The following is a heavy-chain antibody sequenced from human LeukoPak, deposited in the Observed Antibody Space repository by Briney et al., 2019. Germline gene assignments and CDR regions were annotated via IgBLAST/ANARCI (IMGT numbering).Heavy chain of an antibody. D-gene: IGHD5-18*01. Sequence: HPGGSLRLSCAASGFTFSSYGMHWVRQAPGKGLEWVAFIRYDGSNKYYADSVKGRFTISRDNAKNSLYLQMNSLRAEDTAVYYCARDKTYSYGNNFDYWGQGTLVTVSS. J-gene: IGHJ4*02. CDR1: GFTFSSYG. CDR2: IRYDGSNK. CDR3: ARDKTYSYGNNFDY. V-gene: IGHV3-30*02.